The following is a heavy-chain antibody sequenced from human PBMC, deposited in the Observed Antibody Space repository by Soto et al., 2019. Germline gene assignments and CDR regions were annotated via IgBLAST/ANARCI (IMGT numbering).Heavy chain of an antibody. CDR1: GGSISRYY. CDR3: ARGDDSSGYQHFDY. V-gene: IGHV4-59*01. D-gene: IGHD3-22*01. CDR2: IYYSGST. Sequence: SETLSLTCTVSGGSISRYYGSWIRQPPGKGLEWIGYIYYSGSTNYNPSLKSRVTISVDTSKNQFSLKLSSVTAADTAVYYCARGDDSSGYQHFDYWGQGTLVTVS. J-gene: IGHJ4*02.